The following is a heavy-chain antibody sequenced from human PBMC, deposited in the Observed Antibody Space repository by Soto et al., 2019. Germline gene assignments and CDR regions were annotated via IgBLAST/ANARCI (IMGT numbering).Heavy chain of an antibody. CDR3: VKLTDY. CDR1: GVTFSNYD. V-gene: IGHV3-64D*06. Sequence: EGSVRLSCSASGVTFSNYDVHWVRQAPGKGLEFVAGISTNGGNTFYAASVKGRSTIARDNSKNTLYLQMSSLRPDDTALYYCVKLTDYWGQGTLVTVSS. J-gene: IGHJ4*02. D-gene: IGHD3-9*01. CDR2: ISTNGGNT.